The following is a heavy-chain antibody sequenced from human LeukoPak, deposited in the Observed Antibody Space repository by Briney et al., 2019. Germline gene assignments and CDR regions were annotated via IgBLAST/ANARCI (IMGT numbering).Heavy chain of an antibody. D-gene: IGHD5-24*01. J-gene: IGHJ4*02. Sequence: ASVKVSCKASGYTFTSYDINWVRQATGQGLEWMGWMNPNSGNTGYAQKFQGRVTITADESTSTAYMELSSLRSEDTAVYYCARDSTEMAAYDYWGQGTLVTVSS. CDR2: MNPNSGNT. V-gene: IGHV1-8*01. CDR1: GYTFTSYD. CDR3: ARDSTEMAAYDY.